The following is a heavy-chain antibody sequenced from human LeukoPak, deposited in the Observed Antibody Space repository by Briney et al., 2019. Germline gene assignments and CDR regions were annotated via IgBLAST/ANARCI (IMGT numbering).Heavy chain of an antibody. Sequence: PGGSLRLSCAASGFSFRDFWMTWVGQAPGKGLEWVAHINQGGSVKYYVDSVKGRFTISRDDAESSLYEQMNSLRDEDTAVYYCARFGYSGWNLEYWGQGTLVTVSS. D-gene: IGHD5-12*01. CDR1: GFSFRDFW. J-gene: IGHJ4*02. CDR3: ARFGYSGWNLEY. V-gene: IGHV3-7*01. CDR2: INQGGSVK.